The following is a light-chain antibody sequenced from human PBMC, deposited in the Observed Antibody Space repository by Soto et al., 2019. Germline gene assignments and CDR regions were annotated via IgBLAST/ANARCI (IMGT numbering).Light chain of an antibody. CDR2: AAS. CDR1: QSISSY. J-gene: IGKJ1*01. V-gene: IGKV1-39*01. CDR3: QHYNNWPPWT. Sequence: DIQMTQSPSSLSASVGDRVTITCRASQSISSYLNWYQQKPGKAPQLLIYAASSLQSGVPARFSGSGSGTEFTLTISTLQSEDFAIYYCQHYNNWPPWTFGQGTKVDIK.